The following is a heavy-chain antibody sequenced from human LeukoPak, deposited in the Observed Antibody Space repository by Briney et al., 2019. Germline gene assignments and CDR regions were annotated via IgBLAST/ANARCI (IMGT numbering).Heavy chain of an antibody. CDR2: ISGFGDTT. Sequence: GGSLRLSCAASGFTFSSYGMHWVRQAPGKGLEGVSLISGFGDTTYYADSVKGRFTISRDNSKNTLYLQMNSLRVEDAAIYYCATELSGFGGLVWGQGTLVTVSS. CDR3: ATELSGFGGLV. D-gene: IGHD5-12*01. J-gene: IGHJ4*02. V-gene: IGHV3-23*01. CDR1: GFTFSSYG.